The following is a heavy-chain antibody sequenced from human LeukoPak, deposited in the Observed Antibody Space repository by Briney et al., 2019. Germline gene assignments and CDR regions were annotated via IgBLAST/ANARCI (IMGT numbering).Heavy chain of an antibody. J-gene: IGHJ4*02. V-gene: IGHV3-23*01. D-gene: IGHD1-26*01. CDR2: ISVTGGST. CDR1: VFTFSTYA. CDR3: ARASSGSYRLDY. Sequence: GGSLRLSCAASVFTFSTYALIWVRQAPGKGLEWVSAISVTGGSTFYADSVRGRLTISRDNSKNTLYLQMSSLRAEDTAVYYCARASSGSYRLDYWGQGTLVTVSS.